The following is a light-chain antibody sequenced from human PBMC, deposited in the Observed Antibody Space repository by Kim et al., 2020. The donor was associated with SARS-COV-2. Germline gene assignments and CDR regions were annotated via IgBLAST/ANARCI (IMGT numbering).Light chain of an antibody. CDR1: NIGSSS. CDR2: YDS. J-gene: IGLJ3*02. Sequence: SYELTQPPSVSVAPGKTASIPCGGNNIGSSSVHWYQQKPGQAPVMVIFYDSDRPSGIPERFSGSNSGNTATLTISRVESGDEADYYCQVWDTTRDHPVFG. V-gene: IGLV3-21*04. CDR3: QVWDTTRDHPV.